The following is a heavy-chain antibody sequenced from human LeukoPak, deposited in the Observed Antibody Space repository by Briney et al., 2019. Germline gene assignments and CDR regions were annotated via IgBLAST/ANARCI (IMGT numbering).Heavy chain of an antibody. V-gene: IGHV3-20*04. Sequence: GGSLRLSCAASGFTFDDYGMSWVRQAPGKGLEWVSGINWNGGSTGYADSVKGRFTISRGNAKNSLYLQMNSLRAEDTALYYCARDLYEGSGSDYWGQGTLVTVSS. J-gene: IGHJ4*02. D-gene: IGHD3-22*01. CDR3: ARDLYEGSGSDY. CDR2: INWNGGST. CDR1: GFTFDDYG.